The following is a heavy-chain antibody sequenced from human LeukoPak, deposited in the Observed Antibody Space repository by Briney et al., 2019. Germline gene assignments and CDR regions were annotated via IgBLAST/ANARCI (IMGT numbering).Heavy chain of an antibody. D-gene: IGHD2-21*01. J-gene: IGHJ4*02. CDR2: ISGSGGST. V-gene: IGHV3-23*01. Sequence: GGSLRLSCTVSGFTVSSNSMSWVRQAPGKGLEWVSAISGSGGSTYYADSVKGRFTISRDNSKNTLYLQMNSLRAEDTAVYYCARIAGPLDYWGQGTLVTVSS. CDR3: ARIAGPLDY. CDR1: GFTVSSNS.